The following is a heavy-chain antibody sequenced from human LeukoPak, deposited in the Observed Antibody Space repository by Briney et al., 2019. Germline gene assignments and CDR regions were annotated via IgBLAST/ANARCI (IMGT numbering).Heavy chain of an antibody. J-gene: IGHJ4*02. D-gene: IGHD5-24*01. CDR2: ISYDGSNK. CDR1: GFTFSSYA. CDR3: ARDSSRWLQSRTFDY. V-gene: IGHV3-30*04. Sequence: GRSLRLSCAASGFTFSSYAMHWVRQAPGKGLEWVAVISYDGSNKYYADSVKGRFTISGDNSKNTLYLQMNTLRAEDTAVYYCARDSSRWLQSRTFDYWGQGTLVTVSS.